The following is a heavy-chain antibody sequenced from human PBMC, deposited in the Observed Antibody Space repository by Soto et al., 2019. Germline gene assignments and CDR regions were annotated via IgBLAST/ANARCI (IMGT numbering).Heavy chain of an antibody. CDR2: ISCDGNNK. V-gene: IGHV3-30*03. CDR1: GCTFITYA. CDR3: ARLDV. Sequence: GGSLRVSCAASGCTFITYAMSWARQAPGKGLEWVASISCDGNNKYYADSVKGRFTISRDNAKNSLYLQMNSLRAEDTAVYYCARLDVWGKGTTVTVSS. J-gene: IGHJ6*04.